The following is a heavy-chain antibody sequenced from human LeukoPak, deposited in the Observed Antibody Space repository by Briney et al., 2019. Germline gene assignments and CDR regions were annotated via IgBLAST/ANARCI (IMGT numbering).Heavy chain of an antibody. D-gene: IGHD3-22*01. CDR2: IYYSGST. Sequence: SETLSLTCTVSGGSISSSSYYWGWIRQPPGKGLEWIGSIYYSGSTYYNPSLKSRVTISVDTSKNQFSLKLSSVTAADTAVYYCARGNYYDSSAFDIWGQGTMVTVSS. CDR1: GGSISSSSYY. J-gene: IGHJ3*02. V-gene: IGHV4-39*07. CDR3: ARGNYYDSSAFDI.